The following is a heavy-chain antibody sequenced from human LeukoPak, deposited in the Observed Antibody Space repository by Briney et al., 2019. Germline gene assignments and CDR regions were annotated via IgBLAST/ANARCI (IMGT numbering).Heavy chain of an antibody. Sequence: PSETLSLTCTVSDGSISTYYWSWIRQPAGKGLEWIGRIYTGGSTNYNPSLESRVIMSINTPENHFSLKLSSVTTADTAIYYCASSRRGYTSGWFFDYWGQGALVTVSS. CDR1: DGSISTYY. CDR2: IYTGGST. V-gene: IGHV4-4*07. J-gene: IGHJ4*02. D-gene: IGHD6-13*01. CDR3: ASSRRGYTSGWFFDY.